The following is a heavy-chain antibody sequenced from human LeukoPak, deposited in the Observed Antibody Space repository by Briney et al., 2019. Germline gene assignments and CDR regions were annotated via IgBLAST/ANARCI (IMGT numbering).Heavy chain of an antibody. D-gene: IGHD2-21*02. CDR3: AKECGGDCYPPAHDAFDI. J-gene: IGHJ3*02. Sequence: GRSLRLSCAASGFTFSSYAMHWVRQAPGKGLEWVAVISYDGSNKYYADSVKGRFTISRDNSKNTLYLQMNSLRAEDTAVYYCAKECGGDCYPPAHDAFDIWGQGTMVTVSS. CDR1: GFTFSSYA. CDR2: ISYDGSNK. V-gene: IGHV3-30*04.